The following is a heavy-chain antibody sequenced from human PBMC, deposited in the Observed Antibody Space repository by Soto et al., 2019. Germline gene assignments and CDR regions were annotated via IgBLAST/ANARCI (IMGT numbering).Heavy chain of an antibody. V-gene: IGHV3-33*01. CDR2: IWYDGINK. Sequence: GGSLRLSGAACGFTFSSYGIHWVRQAPCKGLEWVAVIWYDGINKYYADSVKGRFTISRDNSKNTLYLQMNSLRAEDTAVYYCARDLGHCRSGSCYHWFDRWGRRTLVAVCS. J-gene: IGHJ5*02. CDR3: ARDLGHCRSGSCYHWFDR. CDR1: GFTFSSYG. D-gene: IGHD2-15*01.